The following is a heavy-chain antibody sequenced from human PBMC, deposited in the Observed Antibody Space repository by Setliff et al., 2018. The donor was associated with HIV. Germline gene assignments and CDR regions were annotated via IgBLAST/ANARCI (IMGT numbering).Heavy chain of an antibody. D-gene: IGHD5-18*01. J-gene: IGHJ4*02. V-gene: IGHV4-34*01. CDR2: IYHGGSA. Sequence: LSLTCAVYGGSFSGYYWSWIRQPPGKGLEWIGEIYHGGSANYNPSLKSRVTISVDKSKNQFSLKLSSVTAADTAVYYCAAWGPRYSYAPYFFDSWGQGTLVTVSA. CDR3: AAWGPRYSYAPYFFDS. CDR1: GGSFSGYY.